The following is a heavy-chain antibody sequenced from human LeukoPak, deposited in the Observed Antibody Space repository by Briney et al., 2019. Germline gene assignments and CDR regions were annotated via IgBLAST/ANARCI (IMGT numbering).Heavy chain of an antibody. CDR3: ARQQSGDPVTFDI. J-gene: IGHJ3*02. CDR1: GFSISSIG. V-gene: IGHV3-33*01. D-gene: IGHD2-21*01. Sequence: PGKSLRLSCAASGFSISSIGMHWVRQAPGKGLEWVPVIWYDGSTTYYADSVKGRFTSSRDTSKNTLYLQMNSVRAEYTAVYYCARQQSGDPVTFDIWGQGTMVTVS. CDR2: IWYDGSTT.